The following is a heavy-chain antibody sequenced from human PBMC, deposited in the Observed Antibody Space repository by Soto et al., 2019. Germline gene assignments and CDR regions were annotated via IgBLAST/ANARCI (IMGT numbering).Heavy chain of an antibody. Sequence: PGGSLRLSCAASGFTFSSYEMHWVRQAPGKGLEWVAIISYDGGNKYYGDSVKGRFTMSRDNSKNTLDLQMDSLRVGDTAVYYCARRSTLSHHGIDVWGQGTTVTVSS. V-gene: IGHV3-30*19. CDR1: GFTFSSYE. D-gene: IGHD2-21*01. J-gene: IGHJ6*02. CDR3: ARRSTLSHHGIDV. CDR2: ISYDGGNK.